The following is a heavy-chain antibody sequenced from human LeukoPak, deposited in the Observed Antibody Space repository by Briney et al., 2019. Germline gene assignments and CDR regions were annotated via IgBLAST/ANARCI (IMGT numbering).Heavy chain of an antibody. CDR2: IYYSGST. J-gene: IGHJ5*02. D-gene: IGHD5-18*01. CDR1: GGSITSGGYC. Sequence: IPSETLSLTCTVSGGSITSGGYCWSWIRQHPGKGLEWIGYIYYSGSTYYNPSLKSRVTISVDTSENQFSLKLSSVTAADTAVYYCARDGYSFGNWFDPWGQGTLVTVSS. CDR3: ARDGYSFGNWFDP. V-gene: IGHV4-31*03.